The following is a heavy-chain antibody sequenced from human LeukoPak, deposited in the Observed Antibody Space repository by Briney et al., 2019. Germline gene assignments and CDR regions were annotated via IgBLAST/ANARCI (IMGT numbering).Heavy chain of an antibody. CDR1: GFTFSSYA. CDR3: ARGLNWGRIDY. Sequence: PGGSLRLSCAASGFTFSSYAMHWVRQAPGKGLEWVANIKQDGSEKYYVDSVKGRFTISRDNAKNSLYLQMNSLRAEDTAVYYCARGLNWGRIDYWGQGTLVTVSS. CDR2: IKQDGSEK. J-gene: IGHJ4*02. V-gene: IGHV3-7*01. D-gene: IGHD7-27*01.